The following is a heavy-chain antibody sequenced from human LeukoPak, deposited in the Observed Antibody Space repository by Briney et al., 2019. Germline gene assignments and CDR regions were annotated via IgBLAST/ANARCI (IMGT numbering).Heavy chain of an antibody. Sequence: GGSLRLSCAASGFTFSDHYMSWIRQAPGKGLEWVSYISNSGRTIYYADSMKGRFTISRGNAENSLYLQMNGLRAEDTAVYYCARVIATRPHYHYYMDAWGKGTTVTVSS. CDR2: ISNSGRTI. CDR1: GFTFSDHY. CDR3: ARVIATRPHYHYYMDA. J-gene: IGHJ6*03. V-gene: IGHV3-11*04. D-gene: IGHD6-6*01.